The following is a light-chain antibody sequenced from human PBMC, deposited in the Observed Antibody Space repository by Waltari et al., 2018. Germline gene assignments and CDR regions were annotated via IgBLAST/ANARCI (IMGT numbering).Light chain of an antibody. J-gene: IGKJ5*01. CDR1: QGISSY. V-gene: IGKV1-9*01. CDR3: QQHNSYPRT. CDR2: GAS. Sequence: DIQFTQSPSFLSASVGDRVTITCRASQGISSYLALYQQKPGKAPNLLIYGASTLQSGVPSRFSGSGSGTEFTLTISSLQPEDFATYYCQQHNSYPRTFGQGTRLEIK.